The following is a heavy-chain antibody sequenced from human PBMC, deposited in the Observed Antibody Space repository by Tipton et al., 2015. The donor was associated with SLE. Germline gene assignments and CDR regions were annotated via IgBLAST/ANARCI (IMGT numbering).Heavy chain of an antibody. J-gene: IGHJ4*02. D-gene: IGHD3-16*01. CDR2: ISWNSGTV. CDR1: GFTFDDYA. Sequence: SLRLSCAASGFTFDDYAMHWVRQAPGKGLEWVSGISWNSGTVIYADSVKGRFTISRDNAKNSLYMQMNSLRPEDTALYYCVRRRIMVTFGGVHFDYWGQGTLVTVSS. V-gene: IGHV3-9*01. CDR3: VRRRIMVTFGGVHFDY.